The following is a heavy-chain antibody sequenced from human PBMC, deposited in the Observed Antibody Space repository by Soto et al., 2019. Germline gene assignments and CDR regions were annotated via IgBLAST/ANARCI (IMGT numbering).Heavy chain of an antibody. CDR1: GGSFSGYY. CDR3: ARVVTGGFDY. D-gene: IGHD2-15*01. Sequence: PSETLSLTCAVYGGSFSGYYWSWIRQPPGKGLEWIGEINHSGSTNYNPSLKSRVTISVDTSKNQFSLKLSSVTAADTAVYYCARVVTGGFDYWGQGTLVTVSS. CDR2: INHSGST. J-gene: IGHJ4*02. V-gene: IGHV4-34*01.